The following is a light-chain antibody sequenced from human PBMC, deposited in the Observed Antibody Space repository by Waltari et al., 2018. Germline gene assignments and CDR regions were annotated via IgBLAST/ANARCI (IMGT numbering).Light chain of an antibody. J-gene: IGKJ1*01. CDR3: MQALQTPWT. CDR2: LGS. Sequence: DIVMTQSPLSLPVTPGEPASISCRSSQSLLHSNGYNYLDWYLKKPGQSPQLRIDLGSNRASGVPDRFSGSGSGTDFTLKISRVEAEDVGVYYCMQALQTPWTFGQGTKVEIK. CDR1: QSLLHSNGYNY. V-gene: IGKV2-28*01.